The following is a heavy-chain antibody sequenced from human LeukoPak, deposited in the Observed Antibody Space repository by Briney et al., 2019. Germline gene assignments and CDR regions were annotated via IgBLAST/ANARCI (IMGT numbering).Heavy chain of an antibody. J-gene: IGHJ5*02. V-gene: IGHV4-31*03. CDR3: ARVRRITMVRGVNSWFDP. CDR1: GGSISSGGYY. Sequence: PQTLSLTCTVSGGSISSGGYYWSWIRQHPGKGLEWIGYIYYSGSTYYNPSLKSRVTISVDTSKNQFSLKLSSVTAADTAVYYCARVRRITMVRGVNSWFDPWGQGTLVTVSS. D-gene: IGHD3-10*01. CDR2: IYYSGST.